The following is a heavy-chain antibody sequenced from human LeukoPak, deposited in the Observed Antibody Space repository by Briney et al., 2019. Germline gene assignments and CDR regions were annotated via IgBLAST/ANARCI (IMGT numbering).Heavy chain of an antibody. D-gene: IGHD6-19*01. CDR1: GFTFSAHG. CDR2: IGGYGSTT. J-gene: IGHJ4*02. Sequence: GGSLRLSCEASGFTFSAHGMSWVRQAPGKGLEWVSAIGGYGSTTYYADSVRGRFTISRDNSKNTMYLHMSSLRAEDTAVYYCAKGPLIEVAGTTWDYWGQGTLVTVSS. CDR3: AKGPLIEVAGTTWDY. V-gene: IGHV3-23*01.